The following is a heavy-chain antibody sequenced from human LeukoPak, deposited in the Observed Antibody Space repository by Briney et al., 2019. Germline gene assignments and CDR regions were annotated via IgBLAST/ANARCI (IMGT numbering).Heavy chain of an antibody. CDR1: GYTFTCYY. D-gene: IGHD6-6*01. Sequence: SVKVSFMASGYTFTCYYMHWVRQAPGQGLEWMGIINPSGGSTSYAQKFQGRVTMTRDTSSSTLYMEPSSLPAEDSPVYYCARDRPGRVWGQGTLVTVSS. J-gene: IGHJ4*02. V-gene: IGHV1-46*01. CDR3: ARDRPGRV. CDR2: INPSGGST.